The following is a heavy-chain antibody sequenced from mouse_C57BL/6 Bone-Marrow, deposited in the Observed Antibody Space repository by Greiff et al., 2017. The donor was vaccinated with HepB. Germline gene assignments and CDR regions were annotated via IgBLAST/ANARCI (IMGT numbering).Heavy chain of an antibody. J-gene: IGHJ3*01. CDR3: TVIYYDYDGFAY. CDR2: IDPETGGT. V-gene: IGHV1-15*01. Sequence: QVQLQQSGAELVRPGASVTLSCKASGYTFTDYEMHWVKQTPVHGLEWIGAIDPETGGTAYNQKFKGKAILTADKSSSTAYMELRSLTSEDSAVYYCTVIYYDYDGFAYWGQGTLVTVSA. CDR1: GYTFTDYE. D-gene: IGHD2-4*01.